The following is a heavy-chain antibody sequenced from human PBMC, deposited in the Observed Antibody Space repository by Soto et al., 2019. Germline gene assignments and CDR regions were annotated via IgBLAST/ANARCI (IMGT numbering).Heavy chain of an antibody. CDR3: ATSPLLPGAP. D-gene: IGHD3-22*01. Sequence: EVQLVESGGGVIQPGGSLRLSCAASGFTFSSNDMNWVRQAPGKGLEWVSLSYSSGSTSYADYAEGRFTISRDNSMNTLHLQMSALSAEDTAVYYCATSPLLPGAPWGQGTMVTVSS. V-gene: IGHV3-53*01. J-gene: IGHJ3*01. CDR1: GFTFSSND. CDR2: SYSSGST.